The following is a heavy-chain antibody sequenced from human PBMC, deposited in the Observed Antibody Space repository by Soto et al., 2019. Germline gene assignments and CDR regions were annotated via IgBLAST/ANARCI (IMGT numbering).Heavy chain of an antibody. J-gene: IGHJ6*02. CDR1: GFTFSNYA. CDR2: ISGSGRNT. CDR3: AKELNGSGSFTSYYHYGMEV. Sequence: EVQMLESGGGLVHPGGSLRLSCAASGFTFSNYAMNWVRQAPGKGLEWVSAISGSGRNTYYADPVKGRLTISRDSSKSRLYLQMNSLRVEDTGVYYSAKELNGSGSFTSYYHYGMEVWGQGTTVTVSS. V-gene: IGHV3-23*01. D-gene: IGHD3-10*01.